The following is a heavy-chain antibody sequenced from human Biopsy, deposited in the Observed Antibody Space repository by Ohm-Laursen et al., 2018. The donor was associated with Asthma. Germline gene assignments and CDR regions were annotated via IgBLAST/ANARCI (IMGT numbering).Heavy chain of an antibody. V-gene: IGHV3-33*01. Sequence: SLRLSCTASGFTFSSYGIHWVRQAPGKGLEWVAVIWYDGGYKDNVDSVKGRFTISRDNSKNTPYLQMNSLRAEDTAVYYCARDLGTTRMDVWGQGTTVTVSS. CDR1: GFTFSSYG. J-gene: IGHJ6*02. CDR2: IWYDGGYK. CDR3: ARDLGTTRMDV. D-gene: IGHD1-1*01.